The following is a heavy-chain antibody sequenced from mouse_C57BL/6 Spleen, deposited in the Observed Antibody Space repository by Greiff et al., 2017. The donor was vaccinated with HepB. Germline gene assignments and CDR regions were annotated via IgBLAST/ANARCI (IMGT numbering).Heavy chain of an antibody. CDR3: ARGGTTDWFAY. CDR1: GYSITSGYY. D-gene: IGHD1-1*01. CDR2: ISYDGSN. J-gene: IGHJ3*01. V-gene: IGHV3-6*01. Sequence: EVHLVESGPGLVKPSQSLSLTCSVTGYSITSGYYWNWIRQFPGNKLEWMGYISYDGSNNYNPSLKNRISITRDTSKNQFFLKLNSVTTEDTATYYCARGGTTDWFAYWGQGTLVTVSA.